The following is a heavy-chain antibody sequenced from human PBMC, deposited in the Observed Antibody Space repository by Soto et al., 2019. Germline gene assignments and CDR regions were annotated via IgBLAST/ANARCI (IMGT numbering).Heavy chain of an antibody. J-gene: IGHJ4*02. CDR2: ISGSGGST. V-gene: IGHV3-23*01. CDR3: AKDRKSGSGWYWDY. CDR1: GFTFSSYV. D-gene: IGHD6-19*01. Sequence: EVQVLESGGGLVQPGGSLRLSCAVSGFTFSSYVMSWVRQAPGKGLEWVSGISGSGGSTYSADSVKGRFTISRDNSKNTLYLQMNSLRVEDTAVYYCAKDRKSGSGWYWDYWGQGTLVTVSS.